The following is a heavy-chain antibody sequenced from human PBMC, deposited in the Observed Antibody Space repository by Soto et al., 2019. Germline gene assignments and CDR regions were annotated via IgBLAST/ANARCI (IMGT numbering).Heavy chain of an antibody. D-gene: IGHD6-13*01. Sequence: QVQLVQSGAEVKKPGASVKVSCKASGYTFTSYDINWVRQATGQGLEWMGWMNTNSGNTGYAQKFQGKGTMTRNTSISTAYMELSSLRTEDTAVYYCARRGSSSSCYYYDSYGMDVWGQGTTVPVS. V-gene: IGHV1-8*01. J-gene: IGHJ6*02. CDR1: GYTFTSYD. CDR2: MNTNSGNT. CDR3: ARRGSSSSCYYYDSYGMDV.